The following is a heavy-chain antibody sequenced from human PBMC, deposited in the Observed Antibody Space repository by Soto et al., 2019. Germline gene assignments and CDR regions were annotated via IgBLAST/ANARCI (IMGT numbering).Heavy chain of an antibody. J-gene: IGHJ6*02. CDR1: GYTFTSYG. Sequence: QVQLVQSGAEVKKPGASLKVSCKASGYTFTSYGISWVRPAPGQGLEWMGWISAYNGNTNYAQKLQGRVTMTTDTSTSTAYRELRSLRSDDTAVYYCARGGIADPYYYYGMDVWGQGTTVTVSS. D-gene: IGHD6-13*01. V-gene: IGHV1-18*01. CDR3: ARGGIADPYYYYGMDV. CDR2: ISAYNGNT.